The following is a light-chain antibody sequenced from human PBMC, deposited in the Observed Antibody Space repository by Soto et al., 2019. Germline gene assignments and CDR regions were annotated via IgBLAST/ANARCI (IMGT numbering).Light chain of an antibody. CDR3: SSYSSSTTHVV. V-gene: IGLV2-14*03. J-gene: IGLJ2*01. CDR1: SSDVGDFNY. CDR2: DVT. Sequence: QSALTQPASVSGSPGRSVTISCTGTSSDVGDFNYVSWYQHLPGRAPKLIIYDVTNRPSGISYRFSASKSGRTASLTISGLQAEDEAGYYCSSYSSSTTHVVFGGGTKLTVL.